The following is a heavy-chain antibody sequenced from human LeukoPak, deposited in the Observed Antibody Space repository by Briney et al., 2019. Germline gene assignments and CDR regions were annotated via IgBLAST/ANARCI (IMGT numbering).Heavy chain of an antibody. Sequence: SETLSLTCTVSGYSISSGYYWGWIRQPPGKGLEWIGSIYHSGSTYYNPSLKSRVAISVDTSKNQFSLKLSSVTAADTAVYYCARVGDTAMTSYYYYYGMDVWGQGTTVTVSS. D-gene: IGHD5-18*01. CDR3: ARVGDTAMTSYYYYYGMDV. CDR1: GYSISSGYY. V-gene: IGHV4-38-2*02. CDR2: IYHSGST. J-gene: IGHJ6*02.